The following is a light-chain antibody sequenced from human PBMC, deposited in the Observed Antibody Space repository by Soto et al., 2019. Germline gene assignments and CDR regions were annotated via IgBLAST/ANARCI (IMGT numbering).Light chain of an antibody. V-gene: IGKV1-5*03. CDR3: QQYNGYPLT. Sequence: DIQMTQSPSTLSASVGDRVTITCRARQSISTWLAWYQQKPGKATKLLISKEASLRNGVPSRFSGDGSEIEFTITIYSLQPYDFGSYYCQQYNGYPLTFGQGTKLEIK. CDR1: QSISTW. CDR2: KEA. J-gene: IGKJ2*01.